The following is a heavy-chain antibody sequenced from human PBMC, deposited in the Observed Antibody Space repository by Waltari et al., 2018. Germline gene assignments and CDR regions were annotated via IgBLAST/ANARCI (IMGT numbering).Heavy chain of an antibody. CDR3: AKGPTSYEGFHI. D-gene: IGHD5-12*01. Sequence: EVQLVESGGGLVQPDSSLRLSCILSGLTFDDYAMQWVRQAPGKGLEWVSGISWDSGKIGYADSVKGRFTISRDNAKNSLYLQMSSLRAEDTALYYCAKGPTSYEGFHIWGQGTMVTVSS. CDR1: GLTFDDYA. V-gene: IGHV3-9*01. J-gene: IGHJ3*02. CDR2: ISWDSGKI.